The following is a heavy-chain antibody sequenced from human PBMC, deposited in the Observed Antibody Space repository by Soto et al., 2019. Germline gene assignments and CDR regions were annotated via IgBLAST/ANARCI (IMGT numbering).Heavy chain of an antibody. V-gene: IGHV4-34*01. CDR1: GGSFSGYY. CDR2: INHSGST. D-gene: IGHD3-22*01. CDR3: ARADYSSGFVGFDY. J-gene: IGHJ4*02. Sequence: QVQLQQWGAGLLKPSETLSLTCAVYGGSFSGYYWSWIRQPPGKGLEWIGEINHSGSTNYNPSLKSRVTISVDTSKNQFSLKLSSVTAADTAVYYCARADYSSGFVGFDYWGQGTLVTVS.